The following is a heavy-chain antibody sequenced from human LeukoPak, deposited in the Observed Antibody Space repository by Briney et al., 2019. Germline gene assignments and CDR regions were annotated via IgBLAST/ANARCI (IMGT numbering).Heavy chain of an antibody. V-gene: IGHV3-23*01. CDR3: VREAGYCASVCLKSNWFDP. D-gene: IGHD2-15*01. CDR1: GFPFSNHA. J-gene: IGHJ5*02. Sequence: GGSLRLSCAASGFPFSNHAMSWVRQPPGKGLEWVAAISNGNTYYADSVRGRFAISRDDSKNMVYLQMNSLRDEDTALYYCVREAGYCASVCLKSNWFDPWGQGTQVTVSS. CDR2: ISNGNT.